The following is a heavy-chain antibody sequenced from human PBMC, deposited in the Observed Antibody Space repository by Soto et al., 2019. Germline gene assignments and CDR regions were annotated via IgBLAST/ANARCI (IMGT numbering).Heavy chain of an antibody. J-gene: IGHJ4*02. CDR3: ARIVRGGSGPGGNYFDY. D-gene: IGHD3-10*01. CDR1: GGTFSSYA. Sequence: SVKVSCKASGGTFSSYAISWARQAPGQGLEWMGGIIPIFGTANYAQKFQGRVTITADESTSTAYMELSSLRSEDTAVYYCARIVRGGSGPGGNYFDYWGQGTLVTVSS. V-gene: IGHV1-69*13. CDR2: IIPIFGTA.